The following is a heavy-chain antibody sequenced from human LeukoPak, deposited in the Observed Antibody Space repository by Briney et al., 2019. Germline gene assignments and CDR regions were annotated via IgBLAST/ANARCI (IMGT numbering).Heavy chain of an antibody. D-gene: IGHD5-18*01. Sequence: SETLSLTCSGSGGSINSAHFYWNWIRQPPGKGLEWVGYIFYSGSTYYNPSLKSRVTISLDASKSQSSLSLSSVTAADTAVYYCARGIYSYHFDYWGQGILVTVSS. V-gene: IGHV4-30-4*08. J-gene: IGHJ4*02. CDR1: GGSINSAHFY. CDR2: IFYSGST. CDR3: ARGIYSYHFDY.